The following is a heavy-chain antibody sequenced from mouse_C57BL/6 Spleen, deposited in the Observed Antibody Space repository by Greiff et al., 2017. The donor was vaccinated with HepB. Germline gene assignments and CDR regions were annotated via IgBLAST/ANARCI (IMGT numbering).Heavy chain of an antibody. CDR2: IDPANGNT. CDR1: GFNIKNTY. Sequence: VHVKQSVAELVRPGASVKLSCTASGFNIKNTYMHWVKQRPEQGLEWIGSIDPANGNTKYAPKFQGKATITADTSSNTAYLQLSSLTSEDTAIYYCARPGSSPLYWYFDVWGTGTTVTVSS. D-gene: IGHD1-1*01. CDR3: ARPGSSPLYWYFDV. J-gene: IGHJ1*03. V-gene: IGHV14-3*01.